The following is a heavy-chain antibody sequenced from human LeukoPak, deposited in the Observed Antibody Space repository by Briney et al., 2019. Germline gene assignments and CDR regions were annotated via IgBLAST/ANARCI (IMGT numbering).Heavy chain of an antibody. J-gene: IGHJ4*02. D-gene: IGHD3-10*01. CDR1: GFTFSNAW. CDR2: IKSKTDGGTT. CDR3: TTDIPVYYYGSGSYYRVYY. V-gene: IGHV3-15*01. Sequence: GGSLRLSCAASGFTFSNAWMSWVRQAPGKGLEWVGRIKSKTDGGTTDYAAPVKGRFTISRDDSKNTLYLQMNSLKTEDTAEYYCTTDIPVYYYGSGSYYRVYYWGQGTLVTVSS.